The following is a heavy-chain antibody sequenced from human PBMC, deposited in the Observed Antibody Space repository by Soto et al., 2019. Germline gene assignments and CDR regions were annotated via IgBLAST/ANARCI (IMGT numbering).Heavy chain of an antibody. CDR2: INHSGST. Sequence: ETLSITCAVYGGSFSGYYWSWIRQPPGKGLEWIGEINHSGSTNYNPSLKSRVTISVDTSKNQFSLKLSSVTAADTAVYYCARGGPSSTSCYRKRNYCKHFDYWGQGTLVTVSS. D-gene: IGHD2-2*01. J-gene: IGHJ4*02. CDR3: ARGGPSSTSCYRKRNYCKHFDY. V-gene: IGHV4-34*01. CDR1: GGSFSGYY.